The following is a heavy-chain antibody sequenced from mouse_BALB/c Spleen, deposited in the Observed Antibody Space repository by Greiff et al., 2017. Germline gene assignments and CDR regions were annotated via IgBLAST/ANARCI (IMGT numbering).Heavy chain of an antibody. V-gene: IGHV1-9*01. J-gene: IGHJ3*01. CDR1: GYTFSSYW. D-gene: IGHD2-4*01. CDR3: SRDDYDGFAY. Sequence: QVQLQQSGAELMKPGASVKISCKATGYTFSSYWIEWVKQRPGHGLEWIGEILPGSGSTNYNEKFKGKATFTADTSSNTAYTQLSSLTSEDSAVYYCSRDDYDGFAYWGQGTLVTVSA. CDR2: ILPGSGST.